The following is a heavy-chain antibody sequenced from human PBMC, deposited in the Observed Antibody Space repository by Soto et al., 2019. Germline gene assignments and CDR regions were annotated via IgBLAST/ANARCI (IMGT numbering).Heavy chain of an antibody. J-gene: IGHJ4*02. Sequence: PSETLSLTCSVSGGSISSTSYYWGWIRQPPGKGLEWIGSIFHSENTYYNPSLKSRVTISVDTSKNQFSLKLRSVTAADTAVYYCVRQFPRREFGGYDHFDYWGQGTLVTVSS. V-gene: IGHV4-39*01. CDR2: IFHSENT. CDR1: GGSISSTSYY. D-gene: IGHD5-12*01. CDR3: VRQFPRREFGGYDHFDY.